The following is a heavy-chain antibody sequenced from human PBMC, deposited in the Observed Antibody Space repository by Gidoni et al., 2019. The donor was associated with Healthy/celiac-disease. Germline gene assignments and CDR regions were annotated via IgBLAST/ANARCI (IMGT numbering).Heavy chain of an antibody. CDR2: FDPEDGET. Sequence: QVQLVQSGAEVKKPGASVKVSCKVSGYTLTELSMHWVRQAPGKGLEWMGGFDPEDGETIYAQKFQGRVTMTEDTSTDTAYMELSSLRSEDTAVYYCATYLIRYYYDSRDPDYWGQGTLVTVSS. J-gene: IGHJ4*02. V-gene: IGHV1-24*01. CDR3: ATYLIRYYYDSRDPDY. D-gene: IGHD3-22*01. CDR1: GYTLTELS.